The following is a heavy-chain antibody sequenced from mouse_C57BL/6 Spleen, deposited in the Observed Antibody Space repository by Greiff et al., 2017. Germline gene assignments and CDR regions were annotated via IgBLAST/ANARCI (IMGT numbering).Heavy chain of an antibody. CDR2: ISSGGDYI. Sequence: DVHLVESGAGLVKPGGSLKLSCAASGFTFSSYAMSWVRQTPEKRLEWVAYISSGGDYIYYADTVKGRFTISRDTARNTLYLQMSSLKSEDTAMYYCTRDHNYDNERYFDVWGTGTTVTVSS. D-gene: IGHD2-4*01. V-gene: IGHV5-9-1*02. CDR1: GFTFSSYA. J-gene: IGHJ1*03. CDR3: TRDHNYDNERYFDV.